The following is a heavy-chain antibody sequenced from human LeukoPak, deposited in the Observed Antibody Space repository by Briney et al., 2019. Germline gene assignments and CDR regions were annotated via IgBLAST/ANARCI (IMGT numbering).Heavy chain of an antibody. CDR2: ICYSGST. V-gene: IGHV4-59*01. CDR1: GGSISSYY. J-gene: IGHJ4*02. CDR3: ARADLDY. Sequence: PSETLSLTCTVSGGSISSYYWSWIRQPPGKGLEWIGYICYSGSTNYNPSLKSRVTISVDTSKNQFSLKLSSVTAADTAVYYCARADLDYWGQGTLVTVSS.